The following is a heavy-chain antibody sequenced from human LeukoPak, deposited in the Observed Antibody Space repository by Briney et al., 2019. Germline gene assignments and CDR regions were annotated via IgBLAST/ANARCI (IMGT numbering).Heavy chain of an antibody. V-gene: IGHV4-34*01. D-gene: IGHD3-10*01. CDR1: GGSFSGYY. CDR2: INHSGST. Sequence: SETLSLTCAVYGGSFSGYYWSWIRQPPGKGLEWIGEINHSGSTNYNPSLKSRVTISVDTSKNQFSLKLSSVTAADTAVYYCARAHRGYGSGSPAFDYWGQGTLVTVSS. CDR3: ARAHRGYGSGSPAFDY. J-gene: IGHJ4*02.